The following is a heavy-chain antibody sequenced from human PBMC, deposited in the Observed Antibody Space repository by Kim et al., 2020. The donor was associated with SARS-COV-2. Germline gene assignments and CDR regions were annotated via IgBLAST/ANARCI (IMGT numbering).Heavy chain of an antibody. J-gene: IGHJ4*02. V-gene: IGHV3-15*01. D-gene: IGHD3-22*01. CDR2: VKTETDGETA. CDR3: TTDLWGNSGYTYLDY. CDR1: GFIFSNAW. Sequence: GGSLRLSCATSGFIFSNAWMTWVRQAPGKGLEWVGRVKTETDGETADYAPAVKGRFIVSRDDSTDTLFLQMGSLKIEDTAIYYCTTDLWGNSGYTYLDYWGQGTLVTVSP.